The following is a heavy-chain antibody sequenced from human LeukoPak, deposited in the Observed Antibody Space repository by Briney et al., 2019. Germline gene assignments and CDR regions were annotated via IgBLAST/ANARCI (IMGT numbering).Heavy chain of an antibody. V-gene: IGHV3-30-3*01. Sequence: GGSLRLSCAASGFTFSSYAMHWVRQAPGKGLEWVAVISYDGSNKYYADSVKGRFTISRDNSKNTLYLQMNSLRAEDTAVYYCARGKVVPAAIGFDPWGQGTLVTVSS. D-gene: IGHD2-2*01. CDR1: GFTFSSYA. CDR3: ARGKVVPAAIGFDP. J-gene: IGHJ5*02. CDR2: ISYDGSNK.